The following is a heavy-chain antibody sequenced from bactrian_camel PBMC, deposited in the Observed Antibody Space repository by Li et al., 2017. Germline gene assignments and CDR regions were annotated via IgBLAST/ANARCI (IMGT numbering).Heavy chain of an antibody. Sequence: HVQLVESGGGSVRAGGSLTLACVASGHTDRTYCMGWYRQAPGKEREGVAALHTDGITKYPDSVKGRFTISRDNAKNTVYLQMDMLKPDDTADYYCTSIGPGGAIIGHASVGCRPRFTGPVYWGQGTQVTVS. D-gene: IGHD2*01. J-gene: IGHJ4*01. CDR2: LHTDGIT. CDR1: GHTDRTYC. V-gene: IGHV3S53*01. CDR3: TSIGPGGAIIGHASVGCRPRFTGPVY.